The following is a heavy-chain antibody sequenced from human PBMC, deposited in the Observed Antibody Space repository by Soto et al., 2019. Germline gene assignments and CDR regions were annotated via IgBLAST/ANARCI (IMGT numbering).Heavy chain of an antibody. Sequence: GGSLRLSCTASGFTFGDYAMSWFRQAPGKGLEWVGFIRSKAYGGTTEYAASVKGRFTISRDDSKSIAYLQMNSLKTEDTAVYYCTRAGLPGDDYGVLFDPWGQGTLVTVSS. CDR3: TRAGLPGDDYGVLFDP. J-gene: IGHJ5*02. D-gene: IGHD4-17*01. V-gene: IGHV3-49*03. CDR2: IRSKAYGGTT. CDR1: GFTFGDYA.